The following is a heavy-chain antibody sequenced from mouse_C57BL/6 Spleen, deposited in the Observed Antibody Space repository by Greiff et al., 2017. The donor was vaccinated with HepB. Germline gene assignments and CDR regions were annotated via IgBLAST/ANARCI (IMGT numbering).Heavy chain of an antibody. D-gene: IGHD2-3*01. CDR3: ARDGYYEIDYFDY. CDR2: ISYDGSN. V-gene: IGHV3-6*01. CDR1: GYSITSGYY. Sequence: DVKLQESGPGLVKPSQSLSLTCSVTGYSITSGYYWNWIRQFPGNKLEWMGYISYDGSNNYNPSLKNRISITRDTSKNQFFLKLNSVTTEDTATYYCARDGYYEIDYFDYWGQGTTLTVSS. J-gene: IGHJ2*01.